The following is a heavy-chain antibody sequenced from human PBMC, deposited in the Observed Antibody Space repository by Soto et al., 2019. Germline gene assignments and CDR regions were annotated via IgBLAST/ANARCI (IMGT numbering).Heavy chain of an antibody. V-gene: IGHV4-34*01. CDR2: INHSGSN. D-gene: IGHD3-9*01. CDR1: GGSFSTYY. Sequence: WETLSLTCVVSGGSFSTYYYNWIRQSPGKGLEWIGEINHSGSNNYSPSLKSRVTMSLDTSKNQFSLKLTSVTAADTAVYYCARGGSNDWQVAFDIWGQGTRVTVSS. J-gene: IGHJ3*02. CDR3: ARGGSNDWQVAFDI.